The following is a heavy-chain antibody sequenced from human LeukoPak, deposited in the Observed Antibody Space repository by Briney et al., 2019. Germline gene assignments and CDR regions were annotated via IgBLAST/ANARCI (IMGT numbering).Heavy chain of an antibody. Sequence: SETLSLTCTVSGGSVSSYYWSWIRQPPGKGLEWIGYIYYSGSTNYNPSLKSRVTISVDTSKNQFSLKLSSVTAADTAVYYCARHEVIEMAFEMWGERTMVTVFS. J-gene: IGHJ3*02. CDR1: GGSVSSYY. D-gene: IGHD2-21*01. CDR3: ARHEVIEMAFEM. V-gene: IGHV4-59*08. CDR2: IYYSGST.